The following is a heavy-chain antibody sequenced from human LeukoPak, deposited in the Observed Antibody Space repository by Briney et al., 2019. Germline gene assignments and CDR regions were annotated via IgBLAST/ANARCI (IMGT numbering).Heavy chain of an antibody. CDR1: GFTFSSYS. CDR3: ARGGGTYYDVLGSDWGDN. CDR2: ISSSSSYI. J-gene: IGHJ4*02. D-gene: IGHD1-26*01. Sequence: PGGSLRLSCAASGFTFSSYSMNWVRQAPGKGLEWVSSISSSSSYIYYADSVKGRFTISRDNAKNSLYLQMNSLRAEDTAVYYCARGGGTYYDVLGSDWGDNWGQGTLVTVSS. V-gene: IGHV3-21*04.